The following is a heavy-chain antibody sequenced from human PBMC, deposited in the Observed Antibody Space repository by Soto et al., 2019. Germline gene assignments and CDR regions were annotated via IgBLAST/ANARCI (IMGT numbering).Heavy chain of an antibody. CDR3: AKDNPFMVRGDVQVRGP. D-gene: IGHD3-10*01. V-gene: IGHV3-23*01. CDR1: GFTFSSYA. J-gene: IGHJ5*02. CDR2: ISGSGGST. Sequence: EVQLLESGGGLVQPGGSLRLSCAASGFTFSSYAMSWVRQAPGKGLEWVSAISGSGGSTYYADSVKGRFTISRDNSKHTLYLQMNGLRAEDTAVYYCAKDNPFMVRGDVQVRGPWGQGTLVTVSS.